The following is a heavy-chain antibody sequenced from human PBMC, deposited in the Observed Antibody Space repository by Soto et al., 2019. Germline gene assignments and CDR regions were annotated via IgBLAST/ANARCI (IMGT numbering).Heavy chain of an antibody. Sequence: SGESLKISCKGSGYSFTSYWISWVRQMPGKGLEWMGRIDPSDSYTNYSPSFQGHVTISADKSISTAYLQWSSLKASDTAMYYCARYIEEEKYYYDSSGPDYWGQGTLVTVSS. CDR3: ARYIEEEKYYYDSSGPDY. V-gene: IGHV5-10-1*01. J-gene: IGHJ4*02. D-gene: IGHD3-22*01. CDR2: IDPSDSYT. CDR1: GYSFTSYW.